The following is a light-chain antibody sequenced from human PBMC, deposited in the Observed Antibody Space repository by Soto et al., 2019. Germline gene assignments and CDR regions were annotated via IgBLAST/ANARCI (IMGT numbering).Light chain of an antibody. CDR2: DVS. J-gene: IGKJ1*01. Sequence: DIQMTQSPSTLSSSIGDRVTITCRASHSLNGRLAWYRQRPGHAPDLLIYDVSTLETGVPSRFSGTGSETEIPPTIRGLQPDYFATYFCQQYNYYSTFGPGTTVEIK. V-gene: IGKV1-5*01. CDR3: QQYNYYST. CDR1: HSLNGR.